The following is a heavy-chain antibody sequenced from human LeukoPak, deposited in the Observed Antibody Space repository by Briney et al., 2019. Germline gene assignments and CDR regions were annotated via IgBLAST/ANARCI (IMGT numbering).Heavy chain of an antibody. D-gene: IGHD1-1*01. J-gene: IGHJ4*02. CDR2: ISSSSSYI. V-gene: IGHV3-21*01. CDR1: GFTFSSYN. Sequence: GESLRLSCAASGFTFSSYNMNWVRQAPGKGLEWVSSISSSSSYIYYADSVRGRFTISRDNAKNSLYLQMSSLRAEDTAVYYCARGLENWNVYVFDYWGQGTLVTVSS. CDR3: ARGLENWNVYVFDY.